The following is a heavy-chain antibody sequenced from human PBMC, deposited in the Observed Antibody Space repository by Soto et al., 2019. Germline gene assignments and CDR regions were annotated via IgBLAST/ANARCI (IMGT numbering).Heavy chain of an antibody. CDR3: MGGSGSYFGYYYGMDV. Sequence: LETLSLTCTVSGGSISSSSYYWGWIRQPPGKGLEWIGSIYYSGSTYYKPSLKSRVTISVDTSKNQFSLKLSSVTAADTAVYYCMGGSGSYFGYYYGMDVWGQGTTVS. V-gene: IGHV4-39*01. J-gene: IGHJ6*02. CDR2: IYYSGST. D-gene: IGHD3-10*01. CDR1: GGSISSSSYY.